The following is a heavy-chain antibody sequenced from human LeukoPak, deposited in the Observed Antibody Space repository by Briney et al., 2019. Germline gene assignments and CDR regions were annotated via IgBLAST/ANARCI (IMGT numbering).Heavy chain of an antibody. V-gene: IGHV1-69*04. D-gene: IGHD3-10*01. CDR3: ARDHVLLWFGELTGRANWFDP. CDR2: IIPIFGIA. CDR1: GGTFNSYA. J-gene: IGHJ5*02. Sequence: SVKVSCKASGGTFNSYAISWVRQAPGQGLEWMGRIIPIFGIANYAQKFQGRVTITADKSTSTAYMELSSLRSEDTAVYYCARDHVLLWFGELTGRANWFDPWGQGTLVTVSS.